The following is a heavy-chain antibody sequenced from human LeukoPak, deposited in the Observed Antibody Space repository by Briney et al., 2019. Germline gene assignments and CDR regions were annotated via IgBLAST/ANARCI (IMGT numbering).Heavy chain of an antibody. CDR2: INSDGSST. D-gene: IGHD6-13*01. J-gene: IGHJ4*02. CDR3: ARRIAAAAAPYYFDY. V-gene: IGHV3-74*01. Sequence: GGSLRLSCAASGFTFSSYWMHWVRQAPGKGLLWVSRINSDGSSTSYADSVKGRFAISRDNAKNTLYLQMNSLRAEDTAVYYCARRIAAAAAPYYFDYWGQGTLVTVSS. CDR1: GFTFSSYW.